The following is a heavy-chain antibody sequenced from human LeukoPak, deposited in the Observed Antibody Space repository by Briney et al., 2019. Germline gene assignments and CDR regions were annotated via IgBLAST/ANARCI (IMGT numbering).Heavy chain of an antibody. CDR2: IRSKANSYAT. CDR3: TRHPDYGDYVWFDP. J-gene: IGHJ5*02. V-gene: IGHV3-73*01. D-gene: IGHD4-17*01. CDR1: GFTFSGSA. Sequence: GGSLRLSCAASGFTFSGSAMHWVRQDSGKGLEWVGRIRSKANSYATAYAASVKGRFTISRDDSKSTAYLQMNSLKTEDTAVYYCTRHPDYGDYVWFDPWGQGTLVTVSS.